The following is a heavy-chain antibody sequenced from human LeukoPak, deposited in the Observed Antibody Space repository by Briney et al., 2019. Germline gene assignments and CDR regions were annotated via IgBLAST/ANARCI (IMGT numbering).Heavy chain of an antibody. CDR3: ARGGAYGSGSYYNWGYYYYMDV. CDR2: ITPIFGTA. D-gene: IGHD3-10*01. Sequence: GASVKVSCKASGGTFSSYAISWVRQAPGQGLEWMGGITPIFGTANYAQKFQGRVTITTDESTSTAYMELSSLRSEDTAVYYCARGGAYGSGSYYNWGYYYYMDVWGKGTTVTVSS. J-gene: IGHJ6*03. CDR1: GGTFSSYA. V-gene: IGHV1-69*05.